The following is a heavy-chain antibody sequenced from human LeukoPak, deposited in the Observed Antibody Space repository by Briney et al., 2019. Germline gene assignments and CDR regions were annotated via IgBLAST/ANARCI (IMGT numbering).Heavy chain of an antibody. CDR3: VTDIRSGWRNY. CDR1: GYTLTESS. D-gene: IGHD6-19*01. V-gene: IGHV1-24*01. Sequence: ASVKVSCKVSGYTLTESSMHWVRQAPGNGLEWMGGFDPEDGEPIYAQKIQGRVTMTEDTPVHTAYMELRSLRSEDTAVYYCVTDIRSGWRNYWGRGTLITVSS. J-gene: IGHJ4*02. CDR2: FDPEDGEP.